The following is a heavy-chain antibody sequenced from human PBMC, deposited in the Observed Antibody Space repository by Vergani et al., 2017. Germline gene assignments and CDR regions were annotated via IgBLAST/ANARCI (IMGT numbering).Heavy chain of an antibody. CDR1: GFTFSSYG. CDR3: ARGPIVGATAYYYYYYYMDV. CDR2: IWYDGSNK. D-gene: IGHD1-26*01. V-gene: IGHV3-33*01. Sequence: QVQLVESGGGVVQPGRSLRLSCAASGFTFSSYGMHWVRQAPGKGLVWVAVIWYDGSNKYYADSVKGRFTISRDNSKNTLYLQMNSLRAEDTAVYYCARGPIVGATAYYYYYYYMDVWGKGTTVTVSS. J-gene: IGHJ6*03.